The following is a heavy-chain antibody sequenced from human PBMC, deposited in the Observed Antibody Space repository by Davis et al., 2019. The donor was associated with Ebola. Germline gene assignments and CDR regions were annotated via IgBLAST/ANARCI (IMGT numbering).Heavy chain of an antibody. D-gene: IGHD3-22*01. CDR2: IYWDYNK. Sequence: SGPTLVKPTQTLTLTCTFSGFSLSTSGVGVGWIRQPPGKSLEWLALIYWDYNKRYSPSLTTRLTITKDTSKSQVVLTMTNMDPVDTATYYCAHRREYYDSSGYYLYYFDYWGQGALVTVSS. J-gene: IGHJ4*02. V-gene: IGHV2-5*02. CDR3: AHRREYYDSSGYYLYYFDY. CDR1: GFSLSTSGVG.